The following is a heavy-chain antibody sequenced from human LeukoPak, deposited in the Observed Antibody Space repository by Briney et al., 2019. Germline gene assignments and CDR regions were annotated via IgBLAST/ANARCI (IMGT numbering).Heavy chain of an antibody. J-gene: IGHJ3*02. CDR1: AYSISSGYY. D-gene: IGHD2-15*01. CDR3: ARDRGGYCSGGSCYLGAFDI. Sequence: SETLSLTCSVSAYSISSGYYWGWIRQPPGKGLEWIGSIHHTGYTFYNPSVKSRITISVETSKNQFSLKLSSVTAADTAMYYCARDRGGYCSGGSCYLGAFDIWGQGTMVTVSS. V-gene: IGHV4-38-2*02. CDR2: IHHTGYT.